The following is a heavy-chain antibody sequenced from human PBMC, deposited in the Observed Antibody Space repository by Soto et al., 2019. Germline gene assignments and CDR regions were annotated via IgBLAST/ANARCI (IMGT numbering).Heavy chain of an antibody. CDR2: INPNSGGT. CDR3: AREPTLPNYYDSSGYYGPHWFDP. V-gene: IGHV1-2*04. Sequence: ASVKVSCKASGYTFTGYYMHWGRQAPGQGLEWMGWINPNSGGTNYAQKFQGWVTMTRDTSISTAYMELSRLRSDDTAVYYCAREPTLPNYYDSSGYYGPHWFDPWGQGTLVTVSS. CDR1: GYTFTGYY. D-gene: IGHD3-22*01. J-gene: IGHJ5*02.